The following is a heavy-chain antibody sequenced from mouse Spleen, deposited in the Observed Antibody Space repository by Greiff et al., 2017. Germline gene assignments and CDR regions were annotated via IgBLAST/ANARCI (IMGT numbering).Heavy chain of an antibody. D-gene: IGHD4-1*01. V-gene: IGHV1-50*01. Sequence: QVQLKQSGAELVKPGASVKLSCKASGYTFTSYWMQWVKQRPGQGLEWIGEIDPSDSYTNYNQKFKGKATLTVDTSSSTAYMQLSSLTSEDSAVYYCARGTGLDYWGQGTTLTVSS. CDR3: ARGTGLDY. J-gene: IGHJ2*01. CDR2: IDPSDSYT. CDR1: GYTFTSYW.